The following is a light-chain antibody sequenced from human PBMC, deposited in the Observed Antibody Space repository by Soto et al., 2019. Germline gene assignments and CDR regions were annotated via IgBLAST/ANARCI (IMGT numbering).Light chain of an antibody. V-gene: IGKV1-39*01. CDR1: QNIIFY. Sequence: DIQMTQSPSSLSASVGDRVTITCRASQNIIFYLNWYQQKPGEAPKLLIYAASNLQSGVPSRFSGSGSGTDFTLTISSLQPEDFATYFCQHYGGVWTFGQGTKVDIK. CDR2: AAS. J-gene: IGKJ1*01. CDR3: QHYGGVWT.